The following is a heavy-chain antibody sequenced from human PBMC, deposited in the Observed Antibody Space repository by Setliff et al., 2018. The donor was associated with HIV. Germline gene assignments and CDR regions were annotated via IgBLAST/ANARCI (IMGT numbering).Heavy chain of an antibody. J-gene: IGHJ4*02. CDR2: ISNNGGIT. CDR3: ARAEQRYYGSGKGYYFDY. CDR1: GFTFSSYG. V-gene: IGHV3-64*02. Sequence: GGSLRLSCAASGFTFSSYGMHWVRQAPGKGLGYVSAISNNGGITYYGDSVKGRFTISRDNSKNTLYLQMGSLRPEDMAVYYCARAEQRYYGSGKGYYFDYWGPGTLVTVSS. D-gene: IGHD3-10*01.